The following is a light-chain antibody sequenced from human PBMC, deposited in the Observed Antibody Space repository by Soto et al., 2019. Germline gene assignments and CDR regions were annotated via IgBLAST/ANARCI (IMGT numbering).Light chain of an antibody. CDR1: QSLSSNN. J-gene: IGKJ4*01. CDR2: GAS. CDR3: QQYNNWPPLT. Sequence: EIVLTQSPGTLTLSPGERATLSCRASQSLSSNNLAWYQQKPGQAPRLLIYGASTRATGIPARFSGSGSGTEFTLTISSLQSEDFAVYYCQQYNNWPPLTFGGGTKVDIK. V-gene: IGKV3-15*01.